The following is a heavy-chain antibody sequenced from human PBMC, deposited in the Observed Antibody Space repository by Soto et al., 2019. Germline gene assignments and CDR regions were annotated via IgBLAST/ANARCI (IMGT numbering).Heavy chain of an antibody. Sequence: QVQLVQSGPEVKKSGSSVKVSCKASGGTFSSFAINWVRQAPGQGLEWMGGIIPIFATPKYAQRFQGRVTITADESTSTAYMELISLRYEDTAVYYCVVLLPAADGIDYWGQGTPVTVSS. D-gene: IGHD2-15*01. CDR2: IIPIFATP. CDR1: GGTFSSFA. J-gene: IGHJ4*02. CDR3: VVLLPAADGIDY. V-gene: IGHV1-69*12.